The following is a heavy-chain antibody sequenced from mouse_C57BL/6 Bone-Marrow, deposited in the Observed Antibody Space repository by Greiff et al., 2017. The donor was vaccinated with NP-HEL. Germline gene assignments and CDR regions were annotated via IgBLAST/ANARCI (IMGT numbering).Heavy chain of an antibody. CDR1: GYSITSGYY. J-gene: IGHJ1*03. Sequence: VQLQQSGPGLVKPSQSLSLTCSVTGYSITSGYYWNWIRQFPGNKLEWMGYISYDGSNNYNPSLKNRISITRDTSKNQFFLKLNSVTTEDTATYYCARGITTVVARYWYFDFWGTGTTVTVSA. CDR2: ISYDGSN. CDR3: ARGITTVVARYWYFDF. D-gene: IGHD1-1*01. V-gene: IGHV3-6*01.